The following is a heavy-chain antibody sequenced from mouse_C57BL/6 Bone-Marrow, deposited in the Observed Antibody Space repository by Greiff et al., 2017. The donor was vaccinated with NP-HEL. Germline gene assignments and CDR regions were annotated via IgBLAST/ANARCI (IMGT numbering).Heavy chain of an antibody. CDR2: ISNGGGST. J-gene: IGHJ3*01. V-gene: IGHV5-12*01. CDR3: ARGRAWFAY. Sequence: EVQRVESGGGLVQPGGSLKLSCAASGFTFSDYYMYWVRQTPVKRLEWVAYISNGGGSTYYPDTVKGRFTISRDNAKNTLYLQMSRLKSEDTAMYYCARGRAWFAYWGQGTLVTVSA. CDR1: GFTFSDYY.